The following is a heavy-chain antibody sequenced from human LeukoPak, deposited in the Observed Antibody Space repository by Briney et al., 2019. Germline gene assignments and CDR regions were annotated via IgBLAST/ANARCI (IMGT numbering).Heavy chain of an antibody. J-gene: IGHJ4*02. CDR3: ARHGFYDLYYFDY. V-gene: IGHV4-59*08. CDR2: IYYSGST. CDR1: GGSISSYY. Sequence: SSETLSLTCTVSGGSISSYYWSWIRQPPGKGLEWIGYIYYSGSTNYNPSLKSRVTISVDTSKNQFSLKLSSVTAADTAVYYCARHGFYDLYYFDYWGQGTLVTVSS. D-gene: IGHD2/OR15-2a*01.